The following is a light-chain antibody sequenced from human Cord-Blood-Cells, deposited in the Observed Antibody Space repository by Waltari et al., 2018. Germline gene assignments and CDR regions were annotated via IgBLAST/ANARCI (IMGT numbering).Light chain of an antibody. CDR2: QDS. CDR1: KVGDKY. Sequence: SYELTQPPSVSVSPGQTASLTCSGDKVGDKYACWYQQQPGQSPLLIINQDSKRPSGIPERFSGSNSGNTATLTISGTQAMDEADYYCQAWDSSTVVFGGGTKLTVL. J-gene: IGLJ2*01. V-gene: IGLV3-1*01. CDR3: QAWDSSTVV.